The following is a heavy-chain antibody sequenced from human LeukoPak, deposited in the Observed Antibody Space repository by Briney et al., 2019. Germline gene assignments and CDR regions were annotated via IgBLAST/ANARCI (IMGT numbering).Heavy chain of an antibody. D-gene: IGHD1-26*01. J-gene: IGHJ6*02. CDR3: ARVNYSYSPTYYNGMDV. Sequence: PGGSLRLSCAASVLTFSAYTMHWVRQAPGKGLEWVSSMSVIGGLLHYADSVKGRFTISRDNADISLDLQMNSLRAERVALYFWARVNYSYSPTYYNGMDVCGQGTAVTVSS. CDR2: MSVIGGLL. V-gene: IGHV3-21*01. CDR1: VLTFSAYT.